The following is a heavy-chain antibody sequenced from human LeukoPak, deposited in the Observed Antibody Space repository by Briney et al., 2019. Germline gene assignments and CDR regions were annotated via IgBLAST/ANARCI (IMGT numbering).Heavy chain of an antibody. Sequence: PGGSLRLSCAASGFTFSNAWMNWVRQAPGKGLEWVGRIKSKTDGGTTDYAAPVKGRFTISRDDSKNTLYLQMNSLKTEDTAVYYCTTQSSGELRFLEWGPYYYYGMDVWGQGTTVTVSS. CDR3: TTQSSGELRFLEWGPYYYYGMDV. CDR1: GFTFSNAW. V-gene: IGHV3-15*07. D-gene: IGHD3-3*01. J-gene: IGHJ6*02. CDR2: IKSKTDGGTT.